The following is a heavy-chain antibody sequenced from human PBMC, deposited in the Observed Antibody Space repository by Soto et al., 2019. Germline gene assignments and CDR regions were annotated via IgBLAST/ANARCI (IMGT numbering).Heavy chain of an antibody. CDR3: ARGGLDYAVNYYYYGMDV. CDR1: GGTFSSYA. J-gene: IGHJ6*02. CDR2: IIPIFGTA. V-gene: IGHV1-69*13. Sequence: SVKVSCKASGGTFSSYAISWVRQAPGQGLEWMGGIIPIFGTANYAQKFQGRVTITADESTSTAYMELSSLRSEDTAVYYCARGGLDYAVNYYYYGMDVWGQGTTVTVSS. D-gene: IGHD3-16*01.